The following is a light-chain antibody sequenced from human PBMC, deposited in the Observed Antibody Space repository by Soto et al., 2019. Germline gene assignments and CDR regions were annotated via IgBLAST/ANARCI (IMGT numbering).Light chain of an antibody. J-gene: IGLJ1*01. Sequence: QSALTQPASVSGSPGQSITISCTGTSSDVGGYNYVSWYQQHPGKAPKLMIYDVSNRPSGVSNRFSGSKSGNTASLTISGLQAEDEADYYCSSYTSSSSWDFGTGTKLTV. CDR1: SSDVGGYNY. CDR3: SSYTSSSSWD. V-gene: IGLV2-14*01. CDR2: DVS.